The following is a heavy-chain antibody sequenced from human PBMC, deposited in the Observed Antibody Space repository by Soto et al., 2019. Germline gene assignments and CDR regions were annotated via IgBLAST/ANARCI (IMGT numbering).Heavy chain of an antibody. CDR2: ISPYNGTT. Sequence: ASVKVSCKASGYAFTTYGISWVRQAPGQGLEWMGWISPYNGTTKYAEKFQGEMTMTTDTATSTAYMDLRSLRSDDTAVYYCARDGERDTGLNFYYYLHGMDAWGQGTRVTVSS. CDR1: GYAFTTYG. V-gene: IGHV1-18*04. D-gene: IGHD1-1*01. J-gene: IGHJ6*02. CDR3: ARDGERDTGLNFYYYLHGMDA.